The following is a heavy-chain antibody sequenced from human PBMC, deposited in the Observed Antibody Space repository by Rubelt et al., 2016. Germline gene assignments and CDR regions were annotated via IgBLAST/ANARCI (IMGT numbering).Heavy chain of an antibody. CDR1: GGSFSGSY. J-gene: IGHJ4*02. CDR2: IPPSGHT. Sequence: QVQLQQWGARLLKPSEALSLTCAVFGGSFSGSYWTWIRPPPGKGLEWIGEIPPSGHTRHTPSLNSRVTISVDTSKNQFSLRLGSWTASDTAVYYCGRSPPSSSSDPDYWGQGTLVTVSS. CDR3: GRSPPSSSSDPDY. D-gene: IGHD6-6*01. V-gene: IGHV4-34*01.